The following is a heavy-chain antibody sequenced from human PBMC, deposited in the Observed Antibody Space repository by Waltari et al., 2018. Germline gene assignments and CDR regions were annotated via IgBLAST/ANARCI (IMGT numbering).Heavy chain of an antibody. D-gene: IGHD1-20*01. J-gene: IGHJ4*02. Sequence: DVQLSESGGGLVQPGGSLRPPCAASGLRCSGYAWAGVRQAPGQGLEWVSVISYDGVDTFYADSVKGRFTISRDNSKNTVYLEMNGLRAEDTAVYYCAKGAMRITGVTRHYDYWGQGSLVTVSS. CDR1: GLRCSGYA. V-gene: IGHV3-23*01. CDR2: ISYDGVDT. CDR3: AKGAMRITGVTRHYDY.